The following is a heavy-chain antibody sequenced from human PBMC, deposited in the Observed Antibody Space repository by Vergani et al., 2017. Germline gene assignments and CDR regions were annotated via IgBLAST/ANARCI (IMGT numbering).Heavy chain of an antibody. J-gene: IGHJ6*02. Sequence: QVQLQESGPGLVKPSETLSLTCTVSGGSISSYYWSWIRQPPGKGLEWIGYIYYSGSTNYNPSLKSRVTISVDTSKNQFSLKLSSVTAADTAVYYCARGYRGDDSRYYYYYGMDVWGQGTTVTVSS. CDR1: GGSISSYY. D-gene: IGHD5-12*01. CDR3: ARGYRGDDSRYYYYYGMDV. V-gene: IGHV4-59*01. CDR2: IYYSGST.